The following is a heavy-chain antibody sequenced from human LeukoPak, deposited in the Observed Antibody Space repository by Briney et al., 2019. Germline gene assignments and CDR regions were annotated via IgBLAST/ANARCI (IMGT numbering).Heavy chain of an antibody. J-gene: IGHJ4*02. V-gene: IGHV1-18*04. CDR2: ISAYNGNT. D-gene: IGHD2-2*01. CDR3: ARDCSSTSCSRYVDY. Sequence: GASVKVSCKASGYTFTSCGISWVRQAPGQGLEWMGWISAYNGNTNYAQKLQGRVTMTTDTSTSTAYMELRSLRSDDTAVYYCARDCSSTSCSRYVDYWGQGTLVTVSS. CDR1: GYTFTSCG.